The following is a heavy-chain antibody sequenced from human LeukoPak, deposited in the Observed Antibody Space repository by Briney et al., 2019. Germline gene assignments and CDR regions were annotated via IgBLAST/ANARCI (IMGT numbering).Heavy chain of an antibody. CDR1: GYIFTGYY. Sequence: ASVKVSCKASGYIFTGYYMHWLRQAPGQGLEWMGRINPNSGGTNYAQKFQGRVTMTRDTSISTAYMELSRLRSDDTAVYYCARGIMITFGGVIDPDYWGQGTLVTVSS. CDR3: ARGIMITFGGVIDPDY. J-gene: IGHJ4*02. D-gene: IGHD3-16*02. CDR2: INPNSGGT. V-gene: IGHV1-2*06.